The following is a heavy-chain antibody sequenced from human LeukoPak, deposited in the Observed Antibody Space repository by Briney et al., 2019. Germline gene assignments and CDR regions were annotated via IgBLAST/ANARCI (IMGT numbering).Heavy chain of an antibody. Sequence: ASVKVSCKASGYTFTRYYLHWVRQAPGQGLEWMGIINPSGGSTSYAQKFQGRVTLTRDTSTTTIYMELYSLRSEDTAVYYCARSLGDTAEWWGQGTLVTVSS. CDR2: INPSGGST. CDR1: GYTFTRYY. CDR3: ARSLGDTAEW. D-gene: IGHD5-18*01. V-gene: IGHV1-46*01. J-gene: IGHJ4*02.